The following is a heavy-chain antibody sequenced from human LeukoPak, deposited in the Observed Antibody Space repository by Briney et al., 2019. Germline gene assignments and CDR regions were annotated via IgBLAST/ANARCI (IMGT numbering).Heavy chain of an antibody. D-gene: IGHD3-22*01. Sequence: ASVKVSCKASGYTFTSYYIHWVRQAPGQGLEWMGWINPNNGGTNTAQRFQGRVTMTRDTSLSTAYMELSRLRSDDTAVYYCARVNNYYDSSGYLYYFDNWGQGTLVTVSS. CDR1: GYTFTSYY. J-gene: IGHJ4*02. CDR3: ARVNNYYDSSGYLYYFDN. V-gene: IGHV1-2*02. CDR2: INPNNGGT.